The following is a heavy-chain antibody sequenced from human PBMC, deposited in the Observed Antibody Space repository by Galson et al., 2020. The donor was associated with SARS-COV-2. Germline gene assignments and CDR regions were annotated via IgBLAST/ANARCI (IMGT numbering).Heavy chain of an antibody. D-gene: IGHD6-19*01. CDR3: AATSPWLEGDDYFDY. V-gene: IGHV5-10-1*01. Sequence: HGESLKISCQGSGYTFTTYWISWVRRRPGKGLEWMGRIDPSDSETKYRSTFQGHVTISADKSINTAYLHWSSLQASDTAIYYCAATSPWLEGDDYFDYWGQGTRVTVSS. CDR2: IDPSDSET. CDR1: GYTFTTYW. J-gene: IGHJ4*02.